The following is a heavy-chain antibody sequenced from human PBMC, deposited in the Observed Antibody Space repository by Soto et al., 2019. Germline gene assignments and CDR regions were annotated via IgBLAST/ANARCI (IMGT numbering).Heavy chain of an antibody. J-gene: IGHJ4*02. CDR1: GYTFTSYY. CDR2: IDPSTDKT. CDR3: ARDRYGGSCYFLPGIDY. Sequence: ASVKVSCKASGYTFTSYYMHWVRQAPGQGLEWKGMIDPSTDKTNYAQTNQGRVNITTDTSTSTAYMELSSLRSEDMAVYYCARDRYGGSCYFLPGIDYWGQG. D-gene: IGHD2-15*01. V-gene: IGHV1-46*01.